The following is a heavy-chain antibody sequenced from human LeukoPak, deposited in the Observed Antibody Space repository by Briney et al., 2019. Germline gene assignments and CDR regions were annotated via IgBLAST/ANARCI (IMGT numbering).Heavy chain of an antibody. CDR2: INPNSGGT. CDR3: ARVSDSSSLYSPSDY. Sequence: GASVKVSCKASGYIFTAYYIHWVRQAPGQGLEWMGWINPNSGGTNSAQKFQGRVTMTRDTSISTAYMELSRLRSDDTAVYYCARVSDSSSLYSPSDYWGQGTLVTVSS. CDR1: GYIFTAYY. D-gene: IGHD6-13*01. V-gene: IGHV1-2*02. J-gene: IGHJ4*02.